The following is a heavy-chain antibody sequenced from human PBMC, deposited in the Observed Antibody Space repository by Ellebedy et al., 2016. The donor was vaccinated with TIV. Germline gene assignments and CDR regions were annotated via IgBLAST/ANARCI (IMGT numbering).Heavy chain of an antibody. CDR1: GFTFSTYV. Sequence: GGSLRLXXAASGFTFSTYVMTWLRQTPGKGLEWVSGITGTGSVTDYADSVKGRFTISRDNSQNILYLQMNSLRADDTALYFCARGRSSTWYDWFDPWGQGTLVTVSS. CDR2: ITGTGSVT. J-gene: IGHJ5*02. CDR3: ARGRSSTWYDWFDP. D-gene: IGHD6-13*01. V-gene: IGHV3-23*01.